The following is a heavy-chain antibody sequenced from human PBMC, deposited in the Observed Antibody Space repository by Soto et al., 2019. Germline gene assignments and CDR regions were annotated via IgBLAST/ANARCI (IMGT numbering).Heavy chain of an antibody. D-gene: IGHD5-12*01. CDR3: ARGAPITPGTFDF. CDR1: GFTVSSTY. CDR2: IYSGGST. V-gene: IGHV3-53*01. J-gene: IGHJ4*02. Sequence: EVQLVESVGGLIQPGGSLRLSCAASGFTVSSTYMTWVRQAPGKGLEWVSIIYSGGSTFYADSVKGRFTISRDNSKNALYLQMNSLRAEDTAVYYCARGAPITPGTFDFWGQGILVSVSS.